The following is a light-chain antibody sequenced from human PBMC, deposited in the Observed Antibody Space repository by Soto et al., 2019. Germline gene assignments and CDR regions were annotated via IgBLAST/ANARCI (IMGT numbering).Light chain of an antibody. CDR2: GAS. CDR1: QSVSSN. J-gene: IGKJ5*01. V-gene: IGKV3-15*01. CDR3: QQYNNWPPIT. Sequence: EVLMTQSPATLSVSPGERATLSCRASQSVSSNLAWYQQKPGQAPRLLIYGASTRATGIPARFSGSGSGTEFTFTISSLQSEDFAVYYCQQYNNWPPITFGQGTRLEIK.